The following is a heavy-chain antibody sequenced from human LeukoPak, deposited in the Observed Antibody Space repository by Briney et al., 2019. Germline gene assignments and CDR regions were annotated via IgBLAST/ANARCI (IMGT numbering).Heavy chain of an antibody. CDR3: ARVPNFDWLLNNWFDP. Sequence: PGRSLGLSCAASGFTFSSYVMHWVRQAPGKGLEWVAIISYDGSNEYYADSVKGRFTISRDNSKNTLYLQMNSLRAADTAVYYCARVPNFDWLLNNWFDPWGQGTLVTVSS. V-gene: IGHV3-30*04. CDR2: ISYDGSNE. CDR1: GFTFSSYV. D-gene: IGHD3-9*01. J-gene: IGHJ5*02.